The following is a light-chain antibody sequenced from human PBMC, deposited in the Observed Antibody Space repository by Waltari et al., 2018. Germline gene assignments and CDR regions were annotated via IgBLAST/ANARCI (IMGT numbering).Light chain of an antibody. CDR3: QQSYTMPMYT. J-gene: IGKJ2*01. V-gene: IGKV1-39*01. CDR1: QDISNN. Sequence: DIQMTQSPSSLSASVGDRVTITCRASQDISNNLNWYQQKPGKAPDCLIFAVFTLQSGVPSRCSGSGSGTEFTLTISSLQPEDSATYYCQQSYTMPMYTFGQGTKLEIK. CDR2: AVF.